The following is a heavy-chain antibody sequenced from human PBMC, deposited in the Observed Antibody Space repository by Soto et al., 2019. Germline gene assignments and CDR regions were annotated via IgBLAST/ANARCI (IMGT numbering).Heavy chain of an antibody. CDR1: GFTFSSYW. CDR3: VRVGRLGGY. J-gene: IGHJ4*02. Sequence: EVQLVEAGGGLVQPGGSLRLSCAASGFTFSSYWMSWVRQAPGKGLEWVANIKEDGSEKYYVDSVKGRFTISRDNAKNSLFLQMNSLKAEDTAVYYCVRVGRLGGYWGQGTLVTVSS. CDR2: IKEDGSEK. V-gene: IGHV3-7*03. D-gene: IGHD3-16*01.